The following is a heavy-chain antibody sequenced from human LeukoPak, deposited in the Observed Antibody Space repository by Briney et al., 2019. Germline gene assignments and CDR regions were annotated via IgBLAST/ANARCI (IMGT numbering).Heavy chain of an antibody. Sequence: SVKVSCKISGGIYRITSITWVRQAPGQGLEWMGGIIPMSDTANYAQNFQGRVTITKDESTSTAYMELSSLIPDDTALYYCATDGGNTAEYFQHWGQGTLVTVSS. CDR3: ATDGGNTAEYFQH. CDR1: GGIYRITS. CDR2: IIPMSDTA. J-gene: IGHJ1*01. V-gene: IGHV1-69*05. D-gene: IGHD4-23*01.